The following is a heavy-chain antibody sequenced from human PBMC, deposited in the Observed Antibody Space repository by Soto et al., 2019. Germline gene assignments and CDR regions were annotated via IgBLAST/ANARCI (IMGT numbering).Heavy chain of an antibody. CDR2: ISAYNGNT. Sequence: ASVKVSCKASGYTFTSYGISWVRQAPGQGLEWMGWISAYNGNTNYAQKFQGRVTMTRNTSISTAYMELSSLRSEDTAVYYCARDRRITIFGVEDYYYYYGMDVWGQGTTVTVSS. CDR1: GYTFTSYG. J-gene: IGHJ6*02. D-gene: IGHD3-3*01. CDR3: ARDRRITIFGVEDYYYYYGMDV. V-gene: IGHV1-18*01.